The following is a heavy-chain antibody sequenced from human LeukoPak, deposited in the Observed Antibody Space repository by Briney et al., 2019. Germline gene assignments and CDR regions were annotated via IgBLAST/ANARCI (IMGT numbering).Heavy chain of an antibody. J-gene: IGHJ3*02. Sequence: SVKVSCKASGGTFSSYAISWVRQAPGQGLEWMGGIIPIFGIANYAQKFQGRVTITTDESTSTAYMELSSLRSEDTAVYYCAREWTGSSGNDAFDIWGQGTMVTVSS. D-gene: IGHD6-6*01. V-gene: IGHV1-69*05. CDR1: GGTFSSYA. CDR2: IIPIFGIA. CDR3: AREWTGSSGNDAFDI.